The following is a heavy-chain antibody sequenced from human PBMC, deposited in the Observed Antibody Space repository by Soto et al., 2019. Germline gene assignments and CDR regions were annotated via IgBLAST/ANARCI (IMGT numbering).Heavy chain of an antibody. Sequence: PSWTLSPPCVVANFSISSGYYWGWFRQSPGKGLEWIASIYRSGTTSYNPSLKSRVTISVDPSKNQFSLMLTAVTAADTAVYYCARTHSGSYYSVFHYWGRGSLVTVSS. CDR2: IYRSGTT. CDR3: ARTHSGSYYSVFHY. D-gene: IGHD1-26*01. J-gene: IGHJ4*02. V-gene: IGHV4-38-2*01. CDR1: NFSISSGYY.